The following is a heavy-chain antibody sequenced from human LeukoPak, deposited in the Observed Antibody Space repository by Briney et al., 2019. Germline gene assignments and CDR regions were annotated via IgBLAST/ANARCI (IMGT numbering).Heavy chain of an antibody. D-gene: IGHD5-24*01. V-gene: IGHV4-59*01. Sequence: SETLSLTCTVSGGPISSYYWSWIRQPPGKGLEWIGYIYYSGSTNYNPSLKSRVTISVDTSKNQFSLKLSSVTAADTAVYYCAREALEGYYYYDMDVWGQGTTVTVSS. CDR1: GGPISSYY. CDR2: IYYSGST. J-gene: IGHJ6*02. CDR3: AREALEGYYYYDMDV.